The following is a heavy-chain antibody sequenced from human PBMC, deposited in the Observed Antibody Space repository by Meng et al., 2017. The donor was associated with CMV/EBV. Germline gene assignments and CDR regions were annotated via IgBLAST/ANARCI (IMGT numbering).Heavy chain of an antibody. V-gene: IGHV4-4*07. J-gene: IGHJ4*02. D-gene: IGHD2-2*01. CDR1: GCSISSYY. CDR3: AREDIVVVPAARGFDY. CDR2: IYTSGST. Sequence: QGPLEESRPGRAKPADTLSLTCTASGCSISSYYMSWIRQPAGKGLEWMGRIYTSGSTNYNPSLKSRVTMSVDTSKNQFSLKLSSVTAADTAVYYCAREDIVVVPAARGFDYWGQGTLVTVSS.